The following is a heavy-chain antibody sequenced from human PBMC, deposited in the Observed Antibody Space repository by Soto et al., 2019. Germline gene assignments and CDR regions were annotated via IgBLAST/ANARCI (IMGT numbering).Heavy chain of an antibody. V-gene: IGHV3-30*18. J-gene: IGHJ4*02. D-gene: IGHD3-10*01. Sequence: GGSLRLSCAASGFTFSTHGMHWVRQAPGKGLEWVAVISYDGSNKYYADSVKGRFTISRDNSKNTLSLQMDSLRAEDTAIYYCAKGLYYGTGARLESWGQGT. CDR1: GFTFSTHG. CDR2: ISYDGSNK. CDR3: AKGLYYGTGARLES.